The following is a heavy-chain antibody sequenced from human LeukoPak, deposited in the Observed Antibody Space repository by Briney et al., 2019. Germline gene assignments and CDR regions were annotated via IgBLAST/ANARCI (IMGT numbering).Heavy chain of an antibody. CDR2: IAHHGNNK. V-gene: IGHV3-30*02. CDR3: AKDGSWSCTD. Sequence: GGSLRPSCGASGFTFSSSAMHWVRQGPGKGLEWVAYIAHHGNNKYYADSVKGRFTISRDNSKGSLYLQMNSLRADDTAVYYCAKDGSWSCTDWGQGTLVRVSS. D-gene: IGHD2-8*02. CDR1: GFTFSSSA. J-gene: IGHJ4*02.